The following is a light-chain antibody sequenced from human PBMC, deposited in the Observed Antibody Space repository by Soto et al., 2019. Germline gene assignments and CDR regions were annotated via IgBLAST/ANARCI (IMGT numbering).Light chain of an antibody. CDR1: SSDVGSYNR. CDR3: SSYTSSNTYV. V-gene: IGLV2-18*02. Sequence: QSVLTQPPSVSGSPGQSVAISCTGTSSDVGSYNRVSWYQQPPGTAPKVMIYEVSNRPSGVPGRFSGSKSGNTASLTISGLQAEDEADYYCSSYTSSNTYVFGTGTKVTVL. J-gene: IGLJ1*01. CDR2: EVS.